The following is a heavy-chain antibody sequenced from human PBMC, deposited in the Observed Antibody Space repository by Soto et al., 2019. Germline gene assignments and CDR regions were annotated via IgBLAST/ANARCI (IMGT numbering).Heavy chain of an antibody. CDR2: IKQDGSEK. Sequence: GWSLRLSCAASGFTFSSYWMSWVRQAPGKGLEWVANIKQDGSEKYYVDSVKGRFTISRDNAKNSLYLQMNSLRAEDTAVYYCARDWASFRAIAVAVRNAFDIWGQGTMVTASS. J-gene: IGHJ3*02. CDR1: GFTFSSYW. V-gene: IGHV3-7*03. D-gene: IGHD6-19*01. CDR3: ARDWASFRAIAVAVRNAFDI.